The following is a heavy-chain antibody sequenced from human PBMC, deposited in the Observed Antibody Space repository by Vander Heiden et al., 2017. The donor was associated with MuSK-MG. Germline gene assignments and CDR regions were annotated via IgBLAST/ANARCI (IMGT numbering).Heavy chain of an antibody. CDR1: GGSISSGGYY. D-gene: IGHD1-26*01. CDR2: IYYSGST. Sequence: QVQLQESGPGLVKPSQTLSLTCTVSGGSISSGGYYWSWIRQHPGKGLEWIGYIYYSGSTYDNPALKSRVTISVDTSKKKFSLKMRSVTAADTAVYYFARGTATIGYFDLWGRGTMVTVYS. V-gene: IGHV4-31*03. J-gene: IGHJ2*01. CDR3: ARGTATIGYFDL.